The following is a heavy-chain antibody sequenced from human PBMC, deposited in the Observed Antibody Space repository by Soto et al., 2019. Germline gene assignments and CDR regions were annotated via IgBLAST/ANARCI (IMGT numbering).Heavy chain of an antibody. D-gene: IGHD3-3*01. CDR3: ARGAHDFWSGYYTSWFDP. J-gene: IGHJ5*02. Sequence: SETLSLTCTVSGGSISSGGYYWSWIRQHPGKGLEWIGYIYYSGSTYYNPSLKSRVTISVDTSKNQFSLKLSSVTAADTAVYYCARGAHDFWSGYYTSWFDPWGQGTLVTVSS. V-gene: IGHV4-31*03. CDR1: GGSISSGGYY. CDR2: IYYSGST.